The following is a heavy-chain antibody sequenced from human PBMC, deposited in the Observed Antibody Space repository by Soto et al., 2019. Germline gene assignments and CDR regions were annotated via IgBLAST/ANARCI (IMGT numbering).Heavy chain of an antibody. J-gene: IGHJ6*04. CDR2: IYYSGST. D-gene: IGHD3-3*01. Sequence: PSETLSLTCTVSGGSISSYYWSWTRQPPGKGLEWIGYIYYSGSTNYNPSLKSRVTISVDTSKNQFSLKLSSVTAADTAVYYCARGDDFWSGYLAPMDVWGKGTTVTVSS. CDR3: ARGDDFWSGYLAPMDV. V-gene: IGHV4-59*01. CDR1: GGSISSYY.